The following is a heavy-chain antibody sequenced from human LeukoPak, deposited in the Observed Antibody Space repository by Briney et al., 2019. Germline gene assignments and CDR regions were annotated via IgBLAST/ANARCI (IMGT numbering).Heavy chain of an antibody. J-gene: IGHJ4*02. CDR3: AKDESGSYYSYFDY. CDR2: IRSKANSYAT. V-gene: IGHV3-73*01. D-gene: IGHD1-26*01. CDR1: GFTFSGSA. Sequence: GGSLRLSCAASGFTFSGSAMHWVRQASGKGLEWVGRIRSKANSYATAYAASVKGRFTISRDNSKNTLYLQMNSLRAEDTAVYYCAKDESGSYYSYFDYWGQGTLVTVSS.